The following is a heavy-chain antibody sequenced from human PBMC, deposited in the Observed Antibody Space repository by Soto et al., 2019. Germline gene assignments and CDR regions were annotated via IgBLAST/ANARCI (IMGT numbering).Heavy chain of an antibody. Sequence: GGSLRLSCAASGFTFSSYGMHWVRQAPGKGLEWVAVIWYDGSNKYYADSVKGRFTISRDNSKNTLYLQMNSLRAEDTAVYYCARDSVAASYSFDYWGQGTLVTVSS. J-gene: IGHJ4*02. V-gene: IGHV3-33*01. CDR1: GFTFSSYG. CDR2: IWYDGSNK. D-gene: IGHD2-15*01. CDR3: ARDSVAASYSFDY.